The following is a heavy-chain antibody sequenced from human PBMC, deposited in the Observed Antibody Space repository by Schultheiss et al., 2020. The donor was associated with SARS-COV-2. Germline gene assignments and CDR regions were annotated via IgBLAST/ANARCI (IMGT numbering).Heavy chain of an antibody. CDR2: IWYDGSNK. V-gene: IGHV3-33*08. CDR3: ARESIAALDY. Sequence: GGSLRLSCAASGFTFSSYAMSWVRQAPGKGLEWVAVIWYDGSNKYYADSVKGRFTISRDNSKNTLYLQMNSLRAEDTAVYYCARESIAALDYWGQGTLVTVSS. J-gene: IGHJ4*02. CDR1: GFTFSSYA. D-gene: IGHD6-6*01.